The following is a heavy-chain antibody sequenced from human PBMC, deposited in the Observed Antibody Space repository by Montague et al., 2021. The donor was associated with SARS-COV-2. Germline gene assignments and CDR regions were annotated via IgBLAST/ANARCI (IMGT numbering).Heavy chain of an antibody. J-gene: IGHJ4*02. CDR2: IYYSGST. D-gene: IGHD3-3*01. Sequence: SETLSLTCTVSGGSISSSSYYWGWIRQPPGKRLEWIGSIYYSGSTYYNPSLKSRVTISVDTSKNQFSLKLSSVTAADTAVYYCATLSSSITIFGVVQGYYFDDWGQGTLVTVSS. CDR1: GGSISSSSYY. CDR3: ATLSSSITIFGVVQGYYFDD. V-gene: IGHV4-39*01.